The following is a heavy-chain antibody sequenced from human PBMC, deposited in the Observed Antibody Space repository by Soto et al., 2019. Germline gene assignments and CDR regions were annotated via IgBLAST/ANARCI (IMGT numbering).Heavy chain of an antibody. Sequence: EVQLLESGGGVVQPGGSLRLSCTVSAFTFNSDGMSWVRQAPGKGLEWVSAISASGGSRYYADSVKGRFTISRDNSKNTLFLQMNSLRAEDTAVYYCPRRYYYDGSGPYGMDVCGQGTTVTVSS. CDR2: ISASGGSR. J-gene: IGHJ6*02. CDR3: PRRYYYDGSGPYGMDV. D-gene: IGHD3-22*01. CDR1: AFTFNSDG. V-gene: IGHV3-23*01.